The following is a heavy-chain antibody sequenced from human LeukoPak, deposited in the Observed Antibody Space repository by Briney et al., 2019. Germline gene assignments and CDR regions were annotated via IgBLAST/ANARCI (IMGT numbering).Heavy chain of an antibody. J-gene: IGHJ5*02. Sequence: PSETLSLTCAVYGGSFSGYYWNWIRQPPGKGLEWMGEINHSGSTNYIPSLKSRVTISVDTSKNQFSLKLSSVTAADTAVYYCARGSKMLGYNWFDPWGQGTLVTVSS. CDR1: GGSFSGYY. CDR2: INHSGST. D-gene: IGHD1-26*01. CDR3: ARGSKMLGYNWFDP. V-gene: IGHV4-34*01.